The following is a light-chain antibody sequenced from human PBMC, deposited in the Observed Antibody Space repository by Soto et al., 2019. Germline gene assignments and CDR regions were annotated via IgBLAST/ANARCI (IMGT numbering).Light chain of an antibody. Sequence: QSVLTQPPSASGTPGQRVTISWSGRSSNIGSNTVNWYQQLPGTAPKLLIYSNNQRPSGVPDRFSGSKSGTSASLAISGLQSEDEADYYCAAWDDSLNGLYVFGTGTKVTAL. V-gene: IGLV1-44*01. J-gene: IGLJ1*01. CDR1: SSNIGSNT. CDR2: SNN. CDR3: AAWDDSLNGLYV.